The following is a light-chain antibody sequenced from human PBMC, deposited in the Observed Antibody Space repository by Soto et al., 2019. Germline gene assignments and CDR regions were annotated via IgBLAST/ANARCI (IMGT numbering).Light chain of an antibody. CDR2: DVS. Sequence: QSDLPQPASVSGSPGQSIPISCTGTSRDVGGYNYVSWYQQHPGKAPKLMIYDVSNRPSGVSNRFSGSKSGNTASLTISGLQAEDEADYCCSSYTSSSTLLYVFGTGTKVTVL. CDR3: SSYTSSSTLLYV. J-gene: IGLJ1*01. V-gene: IGLV2-14*01. CDR1: SRDVGGYNY.